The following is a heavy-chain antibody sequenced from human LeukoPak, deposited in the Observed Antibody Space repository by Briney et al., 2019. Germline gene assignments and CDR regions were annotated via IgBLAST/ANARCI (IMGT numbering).Heavy chain of an antibody. CDR3: AKDYTPDGLYDIDY. V-gene: IGHV3-23*01. CDR2: ILGNAGRT. J-gene: IGHJ4*02. CDR1: GFTFSTYA. D-gene: IGHD3-9*01. Sequence: GGSLRLSCAASGFTFSTYAMNWVRQPPGKGLDWVSGILGNAGRTYYADSLKGRFTISRDNSKNKLYLQINSLRVEGTAKYYCAKDYTPDGLYDIDYWGQGTQVTVSS.